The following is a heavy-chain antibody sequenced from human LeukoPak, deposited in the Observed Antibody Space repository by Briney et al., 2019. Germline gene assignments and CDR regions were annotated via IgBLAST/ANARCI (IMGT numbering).Heavy chain of an antibody. J-gene: IGHJ6*02. CDR3: ASSVVVPAAQFGYYYGMDV. Sequence: SETLSLTCTVSGGSISSYYWSWIRQPPGKGLEWIGYIYYSGSTNYNPSLKSRVTISVDTSKNQFSLKLSSVTAADTAVYYCASSVVVPAAQFGYYYGMDVWGQGTTVTVSS. V-gene: IGHV4-59*08. CDR2: IYYSGST. D-gene: IGHD2-2*01. CDR1: GGSISSYY.